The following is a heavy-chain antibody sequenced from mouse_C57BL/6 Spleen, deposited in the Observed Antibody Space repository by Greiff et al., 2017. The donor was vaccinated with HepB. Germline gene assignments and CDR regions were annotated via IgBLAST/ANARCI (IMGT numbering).Heavy chain of an antibody. V-gene: IGHV1-47*01. CDR2: FHPYNDDT. J-gene: IGHJ3*01. D-gene: IGHD2-4*01. CDR3: ARREDDYDAWFAY. Sequence: VKLMESGAELVKPGASVKMSCKASGYTFTTYPIEWMKQNHGKSLEWIGNFHPYNDDTKYNEKFKGKATLTVEKSSSTVYLELSRLTSDDSAVYYCARREDDYDAWFAYWGQGTLVTVSA. CDR1: GYTFTTYP.